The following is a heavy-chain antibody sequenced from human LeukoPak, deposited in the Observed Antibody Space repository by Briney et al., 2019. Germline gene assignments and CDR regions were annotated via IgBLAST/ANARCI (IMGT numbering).Heavy chain of an antibody. J-gene: IGHJ5*02. CDR3: ARVPYSSSWYRFSWFDP. V-gene: IGHV1-46*01. CDR1: GYTFTSYY. CDR2: INPSGGST. Sequence: ASVKVSCKASGYTFTSYYMHWVRQAPGQGLEWMGIINPSGGSTSYAQKFQGRVTMTRDMSTSTVYMELSSLRSEDTAVYYCARVPYSSSWYRFSWFDPWGQGTLVTVSS. D-gene: IGHD6-13*01.